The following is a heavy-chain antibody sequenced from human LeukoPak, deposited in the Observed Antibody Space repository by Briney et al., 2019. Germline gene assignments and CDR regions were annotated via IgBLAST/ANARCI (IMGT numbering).Heavy chain of an antibody. D-gene: IGHD3-10*01. CDR2: IRNDGSNK. J-gene: IGHJ4*02. Sequence: GGSLRLSCAASGFTFSYYGMHWVRQAPGKGPEWVAFIRNDGSNKYYADSVKGRFTISRDNSKNTLYLQMNSLRAEDTAVYYCASLLVGAPVDYWGLGTLVTVSS. V-gene: IGHV3-30*02. CDR3: ASLLVGAPVDY. CDR1: GFTFSYYG.